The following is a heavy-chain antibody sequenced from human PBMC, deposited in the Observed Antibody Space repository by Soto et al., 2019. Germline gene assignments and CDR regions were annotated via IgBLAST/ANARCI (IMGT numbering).Heavy chain of an antibody. D-gene: IGHD3-10*01. CDR2: IYYSGST. J-gene: IGHJ5*02. Sequence: KPSETLSLTCTVSGGSISSYYWSWIRQPPGKGLEWIGYIYYSGSTNYNPSLKSRVTISVDTSKNQFSLKLSSVTAADTAVYYCARDGGHYYGSGSYLGTWGQGTLVTVSS. CDR1: GGSISSYY. V-gene: IGHV4-59*01. CDR3: ARDGGHYYGSGSYLGT.